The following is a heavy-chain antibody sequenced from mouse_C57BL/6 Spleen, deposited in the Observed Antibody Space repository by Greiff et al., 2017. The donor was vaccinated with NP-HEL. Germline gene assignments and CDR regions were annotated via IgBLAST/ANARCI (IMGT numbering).Heavy chain of an antibody. CDR2: IHPNSGST. J-gene: IGHJ3*01. CDR3: ATRWNWDGFAY. CDR1: GYTFTSYW. V-gene: IGHV1-64*01. D-gene: IGHD4-1*01. Sequence: QVQLQQPGAELVKPGASVKLSCKASGYTFTSYWMHWVKQRPGQGLEWIGMIHPNSGSTNYNEKFKSKATLTVDKSSSSAYMQLSSLTSEDSAVYYCATRWNWDGFAYWGQGTLVTVSA.